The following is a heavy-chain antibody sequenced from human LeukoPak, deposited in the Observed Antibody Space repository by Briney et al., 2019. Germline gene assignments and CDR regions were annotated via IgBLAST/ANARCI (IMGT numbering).Heavy chain of an antibody. CDR1: GGSISSGGYY. D-gene: IGHD1-1*01. V-gene: IGHV4-30-2*01. CDR3: ARGNWYDMSNYYMDV. Sequence: SQTLSLTCTVSGGSISSGGYYWSWIRQPPGKGLEWIGYIYHSGSTYYNPSLKSRVTISVDRSKNQFSLKLSSVTAADTAVYYCARGNWYDMSNYYMDVWGKGTTVTVSS. J-gene: IGHJ6*03. CDR2: IYHSGST.